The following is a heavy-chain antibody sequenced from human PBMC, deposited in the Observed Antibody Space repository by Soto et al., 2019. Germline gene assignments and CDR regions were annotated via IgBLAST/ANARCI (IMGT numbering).Heavy chain of an antibody. Sequence: GGSLRLSCVASGFTFSRHGLSWVRQAPGKGLEWVSTINPSGDSTFYADSVKGRFTISRDNSKNTVYLQMNSLSVGDTAVYLCAKVDVSTAGYFDHWGQGTLVTVSS. V-gene: IGHV3-23*01. CDR3: AKVDVSTAGYFDH. J-gene: IGHJ4*02. CDR1: GFTFSRHG. D-gene: IGHD3-9*01. CDR2: INPSGDST.